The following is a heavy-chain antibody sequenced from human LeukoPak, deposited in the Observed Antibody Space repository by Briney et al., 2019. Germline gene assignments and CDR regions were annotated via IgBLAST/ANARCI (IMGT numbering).Heavy chain of an antibody. J-gene: IGHJ4*02. CDR2: TSHNEYNK. Sequence: QPGRSLRLSCAASGLPFSSYAMHWVRQAPGKGLESVAATSHNEYNKYYADSVNGRFTISRDYSKNTLYLEVNSLRADDTAVYYCARGPGLAMGKGYFDYCGQGTLVTVSS. CDR3: ARGPGLAMGKGYFDY. D-gene: IGHD6-19*01. CDR1: GLPFSSYA. V-gene: IGHV3-30-3*01.